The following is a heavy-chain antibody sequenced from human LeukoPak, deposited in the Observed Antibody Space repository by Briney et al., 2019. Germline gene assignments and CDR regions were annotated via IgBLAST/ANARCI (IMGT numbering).Heavy chain of an antibody. CDR2: IWHDGSKT. V-gene: IGHV3-33*01. CDR1: GFIFSRYD. J-gene: IGHJ4*02. Sequence: PGGSLRLSCVASGFIFSRYDMHWVRQAPGKGLEWVALIWHDGSKTHYADSVKGRFTISRDDSKSTLYVQMNSLRVEDTAVYYCARDPAAVTSHFDYWGQRALVTVSS. D-gene: IGHD4-17*01. CDR3: ARDPAAVTSHFDY.